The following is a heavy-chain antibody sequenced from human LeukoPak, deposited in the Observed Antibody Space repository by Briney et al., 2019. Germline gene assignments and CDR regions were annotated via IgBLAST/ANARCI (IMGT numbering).Heavy chain of an antibody. Sequence: SVKVSCKASGGTFSSYAISWVRQAPGQGLEWMGRIIPILGIANYAQKFQGRVTITADKSTSTAYMELSSLRSEDTAVYYCARGDYDFWSGYYPYYYYYGMDVWGQGTTVTVSS. CDR3: ARGDYDFWSGYYPYYYYYGMDV. D-gene: IGHD3-3*01. V-gene: IGHV1-69*04. J-gene: IGHJ6*02. CDR1: GGTFSSYA. CDR2: IIPILGIA.